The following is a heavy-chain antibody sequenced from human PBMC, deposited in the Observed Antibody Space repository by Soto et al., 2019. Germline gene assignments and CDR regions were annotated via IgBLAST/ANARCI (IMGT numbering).Heavy chain of an antibody. CDR2: INAGNGNT. CDR1: GYTFTNYA. D-gene: IGHD2-21*02. Sequence: QVQLVQSGAEVKKSGASVKVSCKASGYTFTNYAMHWVRQAPGQRLEWMGWINAGNGNTKYSQQFQGRVTITRYTSASTAYMELSRLRSEDTAVYYCARAAYCGTDSCSDAFDIWGQGTVVTVSS. J-gene: IGHJ3*02. CDR3: ARAAYCGTDSCSDAFDI. V-gene: IGHV1-3*01.